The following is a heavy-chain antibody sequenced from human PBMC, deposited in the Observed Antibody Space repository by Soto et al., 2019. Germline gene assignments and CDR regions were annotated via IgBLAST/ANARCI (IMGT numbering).Heavy chain of an antibody. V-gene: IGHV4-31*02. D-gene: IGHD6-19*01. CDR1: GGSISGGGYY. J-gene: IGHJ4*02. CDR2: IYYSGNT. Sequence: SETLSLTWSVSGGSISGGGYYWIWILQHPERGLELILYIYYSGNTVLNPSLTSRATISRDTSKNELSLTLTSLTAADTAVYFCARASGGAVADFDYWGQGTLVTVSS. CDR3: ARASGGAVADFDY.